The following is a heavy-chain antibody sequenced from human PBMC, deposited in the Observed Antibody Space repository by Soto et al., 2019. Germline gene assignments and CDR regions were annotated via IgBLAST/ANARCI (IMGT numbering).Heavy chain of an antibody. CDR1: GGTFSSYA. D-gene: IGHD5-18*01. J-gene: IGHJ4*02. Sequence: ASVKVSCKASGGTFSSYAISWVRHAPGQGLEWMGGIIPIFGTANYAQKFQGRVTITADESTSTAYMELSSLRSEDTAVYYCAAGQDTAMAYFDYWGQGTLVTVSS. CDR3: AAGQDTAMAYFDY. CDR2: IIPIFGTA. V-gene: IGHV1-69*13.